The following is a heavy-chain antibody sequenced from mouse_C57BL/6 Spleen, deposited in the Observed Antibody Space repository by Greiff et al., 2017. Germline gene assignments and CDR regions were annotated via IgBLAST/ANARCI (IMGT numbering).Heavy chain of an antibody. Sequence: VQLQQSGPELVKPGASVKISCKASGYAFSSSWMNWVKQRPGKGLEWIGRIYPGDGDTNYNGKFKGKATLTGDKSSSTAYMQLSSLTSADSAVYFCAPRGRYFDYWGQGTTLTVSS. V-gene: IGHV1-82*01. CDR3: APRGRYFDY. CDR1: GYAFSSSW. CDR2: IYPGDGDT. J-gene: IGHJ2*01.